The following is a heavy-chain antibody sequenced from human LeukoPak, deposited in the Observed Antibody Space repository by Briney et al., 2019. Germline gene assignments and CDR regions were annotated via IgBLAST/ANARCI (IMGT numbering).Heavy chain of an antibody. J-gene: IGHJ4*02. CDR3: ARDSTDYGDYIGY. CDR1: GFTFSSYA. Sequence: LGRSLRLSCAASGFTFSSYAMHWVRQAPGKGLEWVAVISYDGSNKYYADSVKGRFTISRDNSKNTLYLQMNSLRAEDTAVYYCARDSTDYGDYIGYWGQGTLVTVSS. V-gene: IGHV3-30-3*01. D-gene: IGHD4-17*01. CDR2: ISYDGSNK.